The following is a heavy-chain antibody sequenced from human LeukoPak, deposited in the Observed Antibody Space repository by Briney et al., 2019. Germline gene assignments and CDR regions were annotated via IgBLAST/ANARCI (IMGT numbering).Heavy chain of an antibody. J-gene: IGHJ4*02. CDR3: ARGPRGRDGFAY. Sequence: PGGSLRLSCAASGFTFSSSEMNWVRQAPGKGLEWISYISSSGSTIYYADSVKGRFTISRDNAKNSLYLQMNSLRAEDTAVYYCARGPRGRDGFAYWGQGTLVTVSS. V-gene: IGHV3-48*03. CDR2: ISSSGSTI. D-gene: IGHD5-24*01. CDR1: GFTFSSSE.